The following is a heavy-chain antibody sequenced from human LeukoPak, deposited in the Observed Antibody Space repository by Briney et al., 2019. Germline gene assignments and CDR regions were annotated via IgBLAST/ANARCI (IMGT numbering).Heavy chain of an antibody. V-gene: IGHV1-8*01. CDR3: ARGRTSWYGTNNWFDP. CDR2: MNPSSGNT. CDR1: GYTFTTYD. Sequence: ASVKVSCKASGYTFTTYDINWVRQATGQGLEWMGWMNPSSGNTGYAQKVQSRVTMTRDTSISTAYMELSSLRSEDTAVYYCARGRTSWYGTNNWFDPWGQGTLVTVSS. J-gene: IGHJ5*02. D-gene: IGHD6-13*01.